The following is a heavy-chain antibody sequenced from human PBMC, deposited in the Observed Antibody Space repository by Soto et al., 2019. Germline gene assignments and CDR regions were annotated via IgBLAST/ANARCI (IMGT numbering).Heavy chain of an antibody. CDR2: IYPGDSDT. V-gene: IGHV5-51*01. CDR1: GYSFTSYW. J-gene: IGHJ6*02. D-gene: IGHD2-2*01. Sequence: GEALKISCKGSGYSFTSYWIGWVREMPGKGLEWMGIIYPGDSDTRYSSSFQGQVTISADKAISTTYLQWSSLKASDTAMYYSARLAPYCRSTSCRPGYYYGMDVWGQGTTVTVSS. CDR3: ARLAPYCRSTSCRPGYYYGMDV.